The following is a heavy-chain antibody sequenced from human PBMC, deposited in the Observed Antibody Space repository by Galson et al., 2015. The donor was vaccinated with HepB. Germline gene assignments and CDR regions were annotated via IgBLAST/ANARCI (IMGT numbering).Heavy chain of an antibody. V-gene: IGHV4-61*01. Sequence: ETLSLTCTVSGGSVSSGSYYWSWIRQPPGKGLEWIGYIYYSGSTNYNPSLKSRVTISVDTSKNQFSLKLSSVTAADTAVYYCARVAVAGTRPLYWGQGTLVTVSS. CDR1: GGSVSSGSYY. J-gene: IGHJ4*02. CDR3: ARVAVAGTRPLY. CDR2: IYYSGST. D-gene: IGHD6-19*01.